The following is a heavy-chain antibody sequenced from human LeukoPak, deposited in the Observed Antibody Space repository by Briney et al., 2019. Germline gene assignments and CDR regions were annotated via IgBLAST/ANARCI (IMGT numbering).Heavy chain of an antibody. CDR1: GGSFSGYY. J-gene: IGHJ5*02. V-gene: IGHV4-34*01. Sequence: PSETLSLTCAVYGGSFSGYYWSWIRQPPGKGLEWIGEINHSGSTNYNPSLKSRVTISVDTSKNQFSLKLSSVTAADTAVYYCARGRVFYYVWRSYRAQGYLNHWGHVTLVTVSS. D-gene: IGHD3-16*01. CDR2: INHSGST. CDR3: ARGRVFYYVWRSYRAQGYLNH.